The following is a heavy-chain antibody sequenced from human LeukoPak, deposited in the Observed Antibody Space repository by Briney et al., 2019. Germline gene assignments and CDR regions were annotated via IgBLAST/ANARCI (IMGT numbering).Heavy chain of an antibody. CDR3: ARERDDYYFDY. D-gene: IGHD3-3*01. Sequence: QPGGSLRLSCAASGFTFSSYSMNWVRQAPGKGLEWVSYITSSSSTIYYADSVKGRFAISRDNAKNSLYLQMNSLRAEDTAVYYCARERDDYYFDYWGQGTLVTVSS. V-gene: IGHV3-48*01. CDR1: GFTFSSYS. CDR2: ITSSSSTI. J-gene: IGHJ4*02.